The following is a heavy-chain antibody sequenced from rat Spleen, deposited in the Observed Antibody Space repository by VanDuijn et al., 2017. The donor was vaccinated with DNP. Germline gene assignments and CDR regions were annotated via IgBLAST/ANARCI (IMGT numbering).Heavy chain of an antibody. CDR3: AARYSSSWFAY. V-gene: IGHV5-22*01. CDR1: GFTFSAYY. D-gene: IGHD1-2*01. CDR2: IGSPAYAP. Sequence: EVQLVESGGGLVQPGGSLKLSCAASGFTFSAYYMAWVRQAPAKGLQWVAYIGSPAYAPYYGDSVKGRFTISRDNAKSTLYLQMNSLRSEDTATYYCAARYSSSWFAYWGQGTLVTVSS. J-gene: IGHJ3*01.